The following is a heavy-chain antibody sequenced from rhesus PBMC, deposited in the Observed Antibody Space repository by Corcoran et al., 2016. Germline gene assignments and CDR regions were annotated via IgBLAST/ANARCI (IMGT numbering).Heavy chain of an antibody. CDR2: IYWDDDK. J-gene: IGHJ4*01. V-gene: IGHV2-152*01. CDR1: GFSLTTYGMG. D-gene: IGHD2-39*01. CDR3: GLRGNS. Sequence: QVTLKESGPALVKPTQTLTLTCTFSGFSLTTYGMGVGWIRQPPGKAPEWLAVIYWDDDKRYSASLRNRLTISKDTSKNQVVLNMTNMDPVDTATYYCGLRGNSWGQGVLVTVSS.